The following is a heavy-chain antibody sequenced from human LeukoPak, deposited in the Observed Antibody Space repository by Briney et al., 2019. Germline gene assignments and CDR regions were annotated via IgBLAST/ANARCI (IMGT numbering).Heavy chain of an antibody. D-gene: IGHD2-8*01. J-gene: IGHJ5*02. CDR2: GDDRGGT. V-gene: IGHV4-34*01. Sequence: ASETLSLTCSVSGDSISSHYWSWIRQPPGKGLEWIGEGDDRGGTKFNPSLKGRVAISADTSKNQFSLKLSSVTAGDTAVYYCAKNGQSGFSFDPWGQGTLVTVSS. CDR1: GDSISSHY. CDR3: AKNGQSGFSFDP.